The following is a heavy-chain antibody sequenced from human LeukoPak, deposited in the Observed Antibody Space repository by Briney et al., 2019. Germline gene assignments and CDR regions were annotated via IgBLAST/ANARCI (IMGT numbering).Heavy chain of an antibody. D-gene: IGHD6-19*01. CDR2: ISSSSSYI. J-gene: IGHJ4*02. CDR3: ARARRAVAGLFDY. CDR1: GFTFSSYS. Sequence: GGSLRLSCAASGFTFSSYSMNWVRQAPGKGLEWVSSISSSSSYIYYADSVKGRFTISRDNAKNSLYLQMNSLRAEDTAVYYYARARRAVAGLFDYWGQGTLVTVSS. V-gene: IGHV3-21*01.